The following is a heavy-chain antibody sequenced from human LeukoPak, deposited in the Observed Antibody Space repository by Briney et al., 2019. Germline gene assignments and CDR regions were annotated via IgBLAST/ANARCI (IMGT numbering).Heavy chain of an antibody. D-gene: IGHD3-9*01. V-gene: IGHV4-59*12. CDR2: IYHSGST. CDR3: ARVTAYYDILTGYYKGDYFDY. CDR1: DGSITNYD. Sequence: SETLSLTCTVSDGSITNYDWSWIRQPPGKGLEWIGYIYHSGSTYYNPSLKSRVTISVDRSKNQFSLKLSSVTAADTAVYYCARVTAYYDILTGYYKGDYFDYWGQGTLVTVSS. J-gene: IGHJ4*02.